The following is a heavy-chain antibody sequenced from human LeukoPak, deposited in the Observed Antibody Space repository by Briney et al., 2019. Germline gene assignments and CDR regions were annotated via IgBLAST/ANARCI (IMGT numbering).Heavy chain of an antibody. V-gene: IGHV1-8*02. D-gene: IGHD2-2*01. CDR2: MNPNSGNT. CDR3: ARAVPRIAVPARWFDP. Sequence: ASVKVSCKASGYTFTSYDINWVRQATGQGLEWMGWMNPNSGNTGYAQKFQGRVTMTRNTSISTAYMEQSSLRSEDTAVYYCARAVPRIAVPARWFDPWGQGTLVTVSS. CDR1: GYTFTSYD. J-gene: IGHJ5*02.